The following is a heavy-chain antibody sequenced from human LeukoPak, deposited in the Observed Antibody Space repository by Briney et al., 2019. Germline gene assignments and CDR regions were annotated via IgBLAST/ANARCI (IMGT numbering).Heavy chain of an antibody. V-gene: IGHV4-59*01. CDR2: IYYRGSA. J-gene: IGHJ6*03. CDR1: GASITSYY. Sequence: SETLSLTCTVSGASITSYYWSWIRQPPGKGLEWIGYIYYRGSANYNPSLKSRVTISLDTSKNQFSLNLNSVTAADTAVYYCARALGYDSSGYPYYYYYYMDVWGKGTTVTVSS. CDR3: ARALGYDSSGYPYYYYYYMDV. D-gene: IGHD3-22*01.